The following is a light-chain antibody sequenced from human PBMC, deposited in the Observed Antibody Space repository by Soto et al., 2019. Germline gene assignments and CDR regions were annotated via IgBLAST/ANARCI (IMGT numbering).Light chain of an antibody. Sequence: DFQMTQSPSTLSASVGDRVTITCRASKNIRSRLAWFQQKPGKAPKLLIYDASSLASGVPQRFSGSGSATDFTLTISSLEPEDFALYYCQQRSSSSPTFGQGTKVDIK. CDR1: KNIRSR. J-gene: IGKJ1*01. V-gene: IGKV1-5*01. CDR2: DAS. CDR3: QQRSSSSPT.